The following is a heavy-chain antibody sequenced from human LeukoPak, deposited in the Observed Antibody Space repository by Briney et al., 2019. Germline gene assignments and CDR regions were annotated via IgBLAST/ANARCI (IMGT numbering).Heavy chain of an antibody. V-gene: IGHV3-66*02. J-gene: IGHJ4*02. CDR2: IYSGGST. CDR3: ARDTVTPPYYFDY. CDR1: GFTVSSNY. Sequence: GGSLRLSCAASGFTVSSNYMSWVRQAPGKGLEWVSVIYSGGSTYYADSMKGRFTISRNNSKNTLYLQMNSLRAEDTAVYYCARDTVTPPYYFDYWGQGTLVTVSS. D-gene: IGHD4-11*01.